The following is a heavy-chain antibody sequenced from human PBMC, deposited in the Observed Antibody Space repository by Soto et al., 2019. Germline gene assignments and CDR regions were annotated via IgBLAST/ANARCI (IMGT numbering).Heavy chain of an antibody. CDR3: ARALPLEGDAFDI. CDR2: INPNSGGT. J-gene: IGHJ3*02. Sequence: ASVKVSCKASGYTFTGYYMHWVRQAPGQGLEWMGWINPNSGGTNYAQKFQGWVTMTRDTSISTAYMELSRLRSDDTAVYYCARALPLEGDAFDIWGQGTMVTVSS. V-gene: IGHV1-2*04. CDR1: GYTFTGYY. D-gene: IGHD3-3*01.